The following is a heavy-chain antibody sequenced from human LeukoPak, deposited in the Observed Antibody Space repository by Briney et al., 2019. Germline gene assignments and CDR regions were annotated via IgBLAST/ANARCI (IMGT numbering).Heavy chain of an antibody. J-gene: IGHJ4*02. D-gene: IGHD3-22*01. CDR2: ISWNSGSI. Sequence: PGRSLRLSCAASGFTFDDYAMPWVRHAPGKGLEWVSGISWNSGSIGYADSVKGRFTISRDNAKNSLYLQMNSLRAEDTALYYCAKGFPDTYYYDSSGYFDYWGQGTLVTVSS. CDR1: GFTFDDYA. V-gene: IGHV3-9*01. CDR3: AKGFPDTYYYDSSGYFDY.